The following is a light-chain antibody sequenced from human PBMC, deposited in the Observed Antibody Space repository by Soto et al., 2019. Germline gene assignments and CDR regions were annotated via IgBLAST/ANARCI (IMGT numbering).Light chain of an antibody. CDR3: QQYDSAPLT. CDR1: QSVLYSSNNKNY. J-gene: IGKJ4*01. Sequence: DIVMTQSPDSLAVSLGERATINCKSSQSVLYSSNNKNYLAWYQQKPGQPPKLLIYWASTRESGVHDRFSGSGSGTDFTLTISSLQAEDVAVYYCQQYDSAPLTFGGGTKVDIK. V-gene: IGKV4-1*01. CDR2: WAS.